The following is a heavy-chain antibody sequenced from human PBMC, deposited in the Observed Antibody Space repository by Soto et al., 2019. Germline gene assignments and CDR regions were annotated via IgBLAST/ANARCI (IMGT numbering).Heavy chain of an antibody. J-gene: IGHJ6*02. Sequence: GVSLRLSSSVSVFTFSSYSMHWVRQAPGKGLEWVAVISYDGSNKYYADSVKGRFTISRDNAKNSLYLQMDSLRAEDTAVYYCARDQEAGSFFPYYYGMDVWGQGTTVTVSS. D-gene: IGHD6-13*01. CDR1: VFTFSSYS. CDR2: ISYDGSNK. V-gene: IGHV3-30-3*01. CDR3: ARDQEAGSFFPYYYGMDV.